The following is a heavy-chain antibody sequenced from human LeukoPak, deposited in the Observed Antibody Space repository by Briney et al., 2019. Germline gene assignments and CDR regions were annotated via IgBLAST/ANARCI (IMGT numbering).Heavy chain of an antibody. CDR3: AREQQWLKNWFDP. V-gene: IGHV1-69*13. CDR2: IIPIFGTA. CDR1: GYTFTSYG. J-gene: IGHJ5*02. Sequence: ASVKVSRKASGYTFTSYGISWVRQAPGQGLEWMGGIIPIFGTANYAQKFQGRVTITADESTSTAYMELSSLRSEDTAVYYCAREQQWLKNWFDPWGQGTLVTVSS. D-gene: IGHD6-19*01.